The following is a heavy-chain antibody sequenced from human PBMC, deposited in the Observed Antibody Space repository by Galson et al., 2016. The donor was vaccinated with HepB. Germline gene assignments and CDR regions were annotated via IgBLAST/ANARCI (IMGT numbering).Heavy chain of an antibody. CDR3: TSAY. V-gene: IGHV3-15*01. CDR2: IKSNTDGGTT. J-gene: IGHJ4*02. CDR1: GFTFSTAW. Sequence: SLRLSCAASGFTFSTAWMSWVRQAPGKGLEWVGRIKSNTDGGTTDYAAPVKGRFTISRDDSKNTLYLQVNSLKTEDTAVYYCTSAYWGRGTLVTVSS.